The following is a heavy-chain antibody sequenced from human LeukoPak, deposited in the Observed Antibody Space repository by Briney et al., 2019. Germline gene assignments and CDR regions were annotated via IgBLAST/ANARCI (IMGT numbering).Heavy chain of an antibody. D-gene: IGHD5-12*01. CDR2: INPNSGGT. J-gene: IGHJ4*02. V-gene: IGHV1-2*02. Sequence: ASVKVSCKASGYTFTGYYMHWVRQAPGQGLEWMGWINPNSGGTNYAQEFQGRVTMTRGTSISTAYMELSRLRSDDTAVYYCARDLSGYDSMGTGDYWGQGTLVTVSS. CDR3: ARDLSGYDSMGTGDY. CDR1: GYTFTGYY.